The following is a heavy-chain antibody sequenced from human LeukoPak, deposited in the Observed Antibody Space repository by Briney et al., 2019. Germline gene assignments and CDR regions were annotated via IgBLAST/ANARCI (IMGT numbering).Heavy chain of an antibody. CDR2: IYYSGST. V-gene: IGHV4-59*12. CDR3: ARRRELLGWFDP. J-gene: IGHJ5*02. D-gene: IGHD1-26*01. Sequence: SETLSLTCTVSGGSISSYYWSWIRQPPGKGLEWIGYIYYSGSTNYNPSLKSRVTISVDTSKNQFSLKLSSVTAADTAVYYCARRRELLGWFDPWGQGTLVTVSS. CDR1: GGSISSYY.